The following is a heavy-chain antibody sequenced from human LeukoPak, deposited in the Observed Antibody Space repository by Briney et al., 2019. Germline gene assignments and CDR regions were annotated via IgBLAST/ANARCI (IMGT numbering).Heavy chain of an antibody. J-gene: IGHJ6*03. CDR3: ARRSPPWLPNDTDDYYYYYMDV. CDR2: INPSSGGT. V-gene: IGHV1-2*02. D-gene: IGHD6-19*01. Sequence: ASVKVSCKASGYTFTGYYMHWVRQAPGQGLEWMGWINPSSGGTNYAQKFQGRVTMTRDTSISTAYMELSRLRSDDTAVYYCARRSPPWLPNDTDDYYYYYMDVWGTGTTVSVSS. CDR1: GYTFTGYY.